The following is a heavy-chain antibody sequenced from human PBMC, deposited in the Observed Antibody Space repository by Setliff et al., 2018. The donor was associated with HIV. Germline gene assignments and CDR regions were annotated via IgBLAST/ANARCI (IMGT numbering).Heavy chain of an antibody. J-gene: IGHJ4*02. CDR3: ARAGDYLTAFFDY. CDR1: GYTFTSHW. V-gene: IGHV5-51*01. CDR2: IYPGDSDT. Sequence: GESLKISCKGSGYTFTSHWTAWVRQMPGKGLEWMGIIYPGDSDTRYSPSFQGQVTISADKSIDTAYLQWNTLKASDTAMYYCARAGDYLTAFFDYWGRGTLVTVSS. D-gene: IGHD3-9*01.